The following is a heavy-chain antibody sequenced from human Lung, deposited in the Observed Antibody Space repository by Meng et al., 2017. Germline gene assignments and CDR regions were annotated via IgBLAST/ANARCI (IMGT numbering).Heavy chain of an antibody. CDR1: GFRFSNYA. CDR2: ISDNGGST. J-gene: IGHJ4*02. D-gene: IGHD6-6*01. CDR3: AIDRGYSSSTFVDH. Sequence: EGQRLESGGDVVQLGGSLRLSCAGSGFRFSNYAMSWVRQAPGKGPEWVSAISDNGGSTYYRDSVKGRFTMSRDNSKNTLYLQMNSLRAEDTAVYYCAIDRGYSSSTFVDHWGQGTLVTVSS. V-gene: IGHV3-23*01.